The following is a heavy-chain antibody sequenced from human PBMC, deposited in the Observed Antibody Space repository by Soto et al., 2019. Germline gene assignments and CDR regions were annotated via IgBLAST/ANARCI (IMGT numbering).Heavy chain of an antibody. CDR1: GFTFNNYA. D-gene: IGHD3-16*01. CDR2: ISASGGST. V-gene: IGHV3-23*01. Sequence: EVQLLDSGGGLGQPGGSLRLSCAASGFTFNNYAMSWVRQAPGKGLEWVSSISASGGSTNYADSVKGRFTISRDNSENTVYLQMNSLRAEDTAVYYCVKTRLAGGFDYWGQGSLVTVSS. J-gene: IGHJ4*02. CDR3: VKTRLAGGFDY.